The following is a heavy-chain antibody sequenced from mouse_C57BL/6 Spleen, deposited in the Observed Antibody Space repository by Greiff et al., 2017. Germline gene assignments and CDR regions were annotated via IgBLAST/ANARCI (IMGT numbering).Heavy chain of an antibody. J-gene: IGHJ2*01. CDR1: GYTFTSYW. CDR2: IDPSDSYT. V-gene: IGHV1-50*01. CDR3: ARELGPFDY. Sequence: QVQLQQPGAELVKPGASVKLSCKASGYTFTSYWMQWVKQRPGQGLEWIGEIDPSDSYTNYNQKFKGKATLTVDTSSSTAYMQLSSLTSEDSAVYYCARELGPFDYWGQGTTLTVSS. D-gene: IGHD4-1*01.